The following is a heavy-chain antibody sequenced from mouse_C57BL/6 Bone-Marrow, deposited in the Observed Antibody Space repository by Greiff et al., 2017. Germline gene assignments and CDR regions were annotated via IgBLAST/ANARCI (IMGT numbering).Heavy chain of an antibody. CDR3: ARWRVLRTLMDY. Sequence: QVQLQQPGAELVKPGASVKLSCKASGYTFTSYWMHWVKQRPGQGLEWIGMIHPNSGSTNYNEKFKIKATLTVDKSSSTAYMQLSSLTSEDSAVYYCARWRVLRTLMDYWGQGTSVTVSS. CDR1: GYTFTSYW. D-gene: IGHD1-1*01. J-gene: IGHJ4*01. V-gene: IGHV1-64*01. CDR2: IHPNSGST.